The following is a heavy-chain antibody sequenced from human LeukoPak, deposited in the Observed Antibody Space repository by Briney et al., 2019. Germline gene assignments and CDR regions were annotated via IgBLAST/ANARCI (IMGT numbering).Heavy chain of an antibody. V-gene: IGHV1-8*03. D-gene: IGHD2-2*01. CDR3: ALIPSFQVVPADY. J-gene: IGHJ4*02. CDR2: MNPNSGNT. CDR1: GYTFTIYD. Sequence: GASVKVSCKASGYTFTIYDINWVRQATGQGLERMGWMNPNSGNTGYAHKFQGRVTITRNTSISTAYMELSSLRSEDTAVYYCALIPSFQVVPADYWGQGTLVTVSS.